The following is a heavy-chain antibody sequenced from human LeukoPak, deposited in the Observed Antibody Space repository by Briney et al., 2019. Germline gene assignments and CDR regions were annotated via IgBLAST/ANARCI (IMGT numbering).Heavy chain of an antibody. CDR2: VSGSGGST. CDR1: GFTFSSYS. V-gene: IGHV3-23*01. CDR3: AKSMAAASPGY. D-gene: IGHD6-6*01. J-gene: IGHJ4*02. Sequence: GGSLRLSCAASGFTFSSYSMNWVRQAPGKGLEWVSAVSGSGGSTYYADSVKGRFTISRDNSKNTLYLQMNSLRAEDTAVYYCAKSMAAASPGYWGQGTLVTVSS.